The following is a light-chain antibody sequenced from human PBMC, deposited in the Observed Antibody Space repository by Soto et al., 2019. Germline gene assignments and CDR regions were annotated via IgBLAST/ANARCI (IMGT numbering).Light chain of an antibody. J-gene: IGLJ2*01. Sequence: QSALTQPASVSGSPGQSITISCTGTTSDVGGYNYVSWYQHHPGKAPELMIYDVSTRPSGVSNRFSGSKSGNTASLTISGLQAEDEADYYCSSYASSSTLLFGGGTKLTVL. CDR1: TSDVGGYNY. V-gene: IGLV2-14*03. CDR2: DVS. CDR3: SSYASSSTLL.